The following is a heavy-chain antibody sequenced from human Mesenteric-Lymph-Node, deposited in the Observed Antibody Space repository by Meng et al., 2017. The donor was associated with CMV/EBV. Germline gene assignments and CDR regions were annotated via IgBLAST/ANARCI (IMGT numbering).Heavy chain of an antibody. V-gene: IGHV3-30*04. Sequence: GGSLRLSCAASGFTFSSHAMHWVRQAPGKGLEWVAVMSYDGSTKYYADSVKGRFIISRDNSKNTVYLQMNSLRVEDTAVYYCARGRLGSLESSGYYYWGQGTLVTVSS. J-gene: IGHJ4*02. D-gene: IGHD3-22*01. CDR1: GFTFSSHA. CDR3: ARGRLGSLESSGYYY. CDR2: MSYDGSTK.